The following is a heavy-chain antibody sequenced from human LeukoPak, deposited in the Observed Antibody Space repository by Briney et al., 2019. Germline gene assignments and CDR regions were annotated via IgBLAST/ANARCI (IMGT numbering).Heavy chain of an antibody. D-gene: IGHD6-19*01. CDR2: ITGSGGRI. CDR3: AKDSGGIGWYFDY. Sequence: GGSLRLSCEASGFTFSHYGMHWVRQAPGKGLEGVSEITGSGGRIYYADSVKGRFTISRDNSKNTLYLQMNSLRAEDTAVYYCAKDSGGIGWYFDYWGQGTLVTVSS. CDR1: GFTFSHYG. J-gene: IGHJ4*02. V-gene: IGHV3-23*01.